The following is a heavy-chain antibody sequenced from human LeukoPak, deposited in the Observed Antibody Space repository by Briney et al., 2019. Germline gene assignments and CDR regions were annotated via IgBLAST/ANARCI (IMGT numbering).Heavy chain of an antibody. CDR1: GFTFSSYA. D-gene: IGHD4-23*01. CDR2: ISGSGGST. Sequence: GGSLRLSCAASGFTFSSYAMSWVRQAPGKGLEWVSAISGSGGSTYYADSVKGRFTVSRDNSKNTLYLQMNSLRAEDTAVYYCAKDNSHLYCYYGMDVWGQGTTVTVSS. CDR3: AKDNSHLYCYYGMDV. J-gene: IGHJ6*02. V-gene: IGHV3-23*01.